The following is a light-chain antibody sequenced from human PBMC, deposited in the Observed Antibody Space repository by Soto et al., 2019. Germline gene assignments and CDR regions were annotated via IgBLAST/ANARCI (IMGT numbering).Light chain of an antibody. Sequence: QSALTQPASVSGSPGQSITVSCTGSSSDVGSYYLVSWYQQHPGKAPKLIIYEGNKRPSGVSNRFSGSKSGNTASLTISGLQAEDEADYYCCSYVGSYTWLFGGGTKLTVL. CDR2: EGN. CDR1: SSDVGSYYL. V-gene: IGLV2-23*01. CDR3: CSYVGSYTWL. J-gene: IGLJ3*02.